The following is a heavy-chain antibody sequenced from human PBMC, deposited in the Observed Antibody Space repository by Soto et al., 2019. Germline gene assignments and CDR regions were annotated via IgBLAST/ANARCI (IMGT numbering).Heavy chain of an antibody. CDR1: GGSVSSGSYY. V-gene: IGHV4-61*01. CDR3: ARDPGYCTNGVCPIFDF. J-gene: IGHJ4*02. Sequence: SDTLSLTCTVSGGSVSSGSYYWSWMLQPPGKGLEWILHIYHGGITNYSPSLRTRVTMSLDSSKNQFSINLSSVTGADTAFYFCARDPGYCTNGVCPIFDFWGQGLLVTVSS. D-gene: IGHD2-8*01. CDR2: IYHGGIT.